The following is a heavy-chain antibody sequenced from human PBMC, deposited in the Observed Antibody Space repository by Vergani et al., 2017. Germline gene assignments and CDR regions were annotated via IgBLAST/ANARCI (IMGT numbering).Heavy chain of an antibody. CDR2: IYSGGST. V-gene: IGHV3-53*02. J-gene: IGHJ5*02. CDR1: GFTVSSNY. D-gene: IGHD3-9*01. Sequence: EVQLVETGGGLIQPGGSLRLSCAASGFTVSSNYMSWVRQAPGKGLEWVSVIYSGGSTYYADSVKGRFTISRDNSKNTRYLQMNSLRAEDTAVYYCARGLRYFDWLAFDPWGQGTLVTVSS. CDR3: ARGLRYFDWLAFDP.